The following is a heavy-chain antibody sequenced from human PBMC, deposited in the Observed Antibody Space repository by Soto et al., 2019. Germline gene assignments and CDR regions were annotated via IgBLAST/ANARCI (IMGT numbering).Heavy chain of an antibody. J-gene: IGHJ6*02. CDR1: GFTFSSYA. D-gene: IGHD3-9*01. CDR2: ISGSGGST. V-gene: IGHV3-23*01. CDR3: AKDLNDILTGNVHVYYYYYYGMDV. Sequence: PGGSLRLSCAASGFTFSSYAMSWVRQAPGKGLEWVSAISGSGGSTYYADSVKGRFTISGDNSKNTLYLQMNSLRAEDTAVYYCAKDLNDILTGNVHVYYYYYYGMDVWGQGTTVTVSS.